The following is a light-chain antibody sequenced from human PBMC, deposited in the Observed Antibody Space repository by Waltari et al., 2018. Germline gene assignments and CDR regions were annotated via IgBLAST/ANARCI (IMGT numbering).Light chain of an antibody. V-gene: IGKV1-9*01. CDR3: QQLNSYQGT. CDR2: SAS. J-gene: IGKJ1*01. CDR1: HGISNY. Sequence: IQLTQSPSPLSASVVGRVATTCRASHGISNYVAWYQQKQGKPPKPLFSSASTVQSGVPSRFSGSGSGTDFDCTISSLQLKDFATYYGQQLNSYQGTFGPGTKVEI.